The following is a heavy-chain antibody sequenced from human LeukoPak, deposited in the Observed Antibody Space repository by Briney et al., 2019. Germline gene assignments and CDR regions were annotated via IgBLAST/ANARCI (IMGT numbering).Heavy chain of an antibody. CDR2: IYPSDSDT. CDR3: ARSPRDGCSDVVDDF. J-gene: IGHJ3*01. Sequence: GESRKISCKGSGYSFTSYWIGWVRQMPGKGLEWMGIIYPSDSDTKYSPSFQSQVTISADKSISTVYLQWSSLKASDTAMYYCARSPRDGCSDVVDDFWRQATMATVFS. CDR1: GYSFTSYW. D-gene: IGHD5-24*01. V-gene: IGHV5-51*01.